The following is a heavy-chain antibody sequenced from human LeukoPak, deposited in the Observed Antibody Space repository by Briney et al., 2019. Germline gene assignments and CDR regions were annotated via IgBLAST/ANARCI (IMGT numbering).Heavy chain of an antibody. D-gene: IGHD2-2*01. CDR3: ARFMDCSSTSCYPGYYYYYMDV. CDR1: GFTFSSYS. CDR2: ISSSSSYI. V-gene: IGHV3-21*01. J-gene: IGHJ6*03. Sequence: GGSLRLSCAASGFTFSSYSMNWVRQAPGKGLEWVSSISSSSSYIYYADSVKGRFTISRDNAKNSLYLQMNSLRAEDTAVYYCARFMDCSSTSCYPGYYYYYMDVWGKGTTVTVSS.